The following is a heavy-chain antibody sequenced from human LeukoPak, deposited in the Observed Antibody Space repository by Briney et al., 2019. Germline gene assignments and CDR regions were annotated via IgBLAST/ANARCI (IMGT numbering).Heavy chain of an antibody. CDR2: KYHSGST. J-gene: IGHJ4*02. D-gene: IGHD3-22*01. CDR1: RHSISSAYY. CDR3: AREGYDSSGYRTLDY. Sequence: SETLSLTCSISRHSISSAYYWGWIRQPPGKGLEWIGSKYHSGSTFYNPSLRSRVTMSVDTSKNQFSLKLSSVTAADTAVYYCAREGYDSSGYRTLDYWGQGTLVTVSS. V-gene: IGHV4-38-2*02.